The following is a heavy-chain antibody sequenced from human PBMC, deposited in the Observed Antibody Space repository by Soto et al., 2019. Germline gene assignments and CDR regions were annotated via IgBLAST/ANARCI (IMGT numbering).Heavy chain of an antibody. CDR1: GYTLTELS. J-gene: IGHJ4*02. Sequence: ASVKVSCKVSGYTLTELSMHWVRQAPGKGLEWMGGFDPEDGETIYAQKFQGRVTMTEDTSTDTAYMELSSLRSEDTAVYYCATALADYTYYYPSSGYYNLDHWRQRTLFPVCS. D-gene: IGHD3-22*01. CDR2: FDPEDGET. V-gene: IGHV1-24*01. CDR3: ATALADYTYYYPSSGYYNLDH.